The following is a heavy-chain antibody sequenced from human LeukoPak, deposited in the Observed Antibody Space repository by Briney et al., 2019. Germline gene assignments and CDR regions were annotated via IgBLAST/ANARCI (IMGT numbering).Heavy chain of an antibody. CDR2: INHSGST. J-gene: IGHJ4*02. D-gene: IGHD3-22*01. CDR1: GGSFSGYY. V-gene: IGHV4-34*01. Sequence: SETLSLTCAVYGGSFSGYYWSWIRQPPGKGLEWIGGINHSGSTNYNPSLKSRVTISVDTSKNQFSLKLSSVTAADTAVYYCARGLTMSNSSGYYYTHDFDYWGQGTLVTVSS. CDR3: ARGLTMSNSSGYYYTHDFDY.